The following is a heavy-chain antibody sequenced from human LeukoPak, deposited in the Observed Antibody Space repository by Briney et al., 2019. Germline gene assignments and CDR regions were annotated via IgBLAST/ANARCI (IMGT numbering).Heavy chain of an antibody. V-gene: IGHV4-59*08. J-gene: IGHJ3*02. CDR3: ARRRDGYNSWALDI. CDR2: IYYSGST. D-gene: IGHD5-24*01. CDR1: GGSISSYY. Sequence: SETLSLTCTVSGGSISSYYWSWIRQPPGKGLEWIGYIYYSGSTNYNPSLKSRVTISVDTSKNQFSLKLSSVTAADTAVYYCARRRDGYNSWALDIWGQGTMVTVSS.